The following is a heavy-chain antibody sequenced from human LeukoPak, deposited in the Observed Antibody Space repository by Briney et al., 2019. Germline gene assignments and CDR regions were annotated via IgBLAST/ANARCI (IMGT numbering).Heavy chain of an antibody. D-gene: IGHD5-18*01. CDR3: ARWSRDTTVVPGVDY. V-gene: IGHV4-39*01. CDR1: GGSFSSSSYY. J-gene: IGHJ4*02. CDR2: IYYSGST. Sequence: SETLSLTCTVSGGSFSSSSYYWGWIRQPPGKGLEWIGSIYYSGSTHYDPSLQSRITMSVDASKMQFSLKLNSVTAADTAMYYCARWSRDTTVVPGVDYWGQGNLVTVSS.